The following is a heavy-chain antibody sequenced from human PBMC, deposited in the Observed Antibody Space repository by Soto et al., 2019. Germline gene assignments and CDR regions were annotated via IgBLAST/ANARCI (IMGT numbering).Heavy chain of an antibody. J-gene: IGHJ4*02. V-gene: IGHV4-59*08. CDR3: ARNGMITFGGVIHAIEY. Sequence: SDTLSLTCTVSGGSISSYYWSWIRQPPGKGLEWIGYIYYSGSTNYNPSLKSRVTISVDTSKNQFSLKLSSVTAADTAVYYCARNGMITFGGVIHAIEYWGQGTLVTVSS. D-gene: IGHD3-16*02. CDR1: GGSISSYY. CDR2: IYYSGST.